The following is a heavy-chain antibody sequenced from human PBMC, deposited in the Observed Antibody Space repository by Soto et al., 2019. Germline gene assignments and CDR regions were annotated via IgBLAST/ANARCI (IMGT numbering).Heavy chain of an antibody. Sequence: GESLKISCKASGYSFTNYWIGWVRQMSGKGLEWMGVIYPVDSNTKFSPSFQGQVTLSVDNSISTAYLHWISLKASDTAIYYCARQGYHFDGNSFGYWGQGTLVTVSS. V-gene: IGHV5-51*01. D-gene: IGHD3-9*01. CDR3: ARQGYHFDGNSFGY. J-gene: IGHJ4*02. CDR1: GYSFTNYW. CDR2: IYPVDSNT.